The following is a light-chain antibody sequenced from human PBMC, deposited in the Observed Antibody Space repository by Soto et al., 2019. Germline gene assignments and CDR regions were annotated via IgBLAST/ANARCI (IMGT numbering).Light chain of an antibody. Sequence: QSALTQPASVSGSPGQSITISCTGTSSDVGGYDYVSWYQQHPGKAPKLMIYGVSHRPSGVSNRFSASKSGNTASLTVSGLQVEDEADYYCRSYTSTAAYVIGPGTKVPVL. CDR2: GVS. CDR3: RSYTSTAAYV. V-gene: IGLV2-14*03. J-gene: IGLJ1*01. CDR1: SSDVGGYDY.